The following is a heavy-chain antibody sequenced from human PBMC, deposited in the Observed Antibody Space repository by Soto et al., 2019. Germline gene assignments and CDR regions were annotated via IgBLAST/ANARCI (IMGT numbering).Heavy chain of an antibody. V-gene: IGHV3-7*05. CDR3: ARDRRPGIYNGMDV. CDR1: GFTFSNYW. D-gene: IGHD1-20*01. CDR2: IAQDGSEG. Sequence: QLVESGGGLVQPGGSRRLSCAASGFTFSNYWMSWVRKAPGKGLEWVAIIAQDGSEGYYVHSVEGRFTISRDNARYSVALQMNSLRADDTAVYYCARDRRPGIYNGMDVWGQGTSVIVSS. J-gene: IGHJ6*02.